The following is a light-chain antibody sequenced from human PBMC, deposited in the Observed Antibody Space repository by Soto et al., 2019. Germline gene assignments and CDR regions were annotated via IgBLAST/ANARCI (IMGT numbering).Light chain of an antibody. Sequence: IVMTQSPLSLPVTPGEPASISCTSSQSLLHSDVYNYLDWYVQTPGQSPHLLISLGSKRASGVPDRFSGSGSGTHFTLRISRVEAEDVGVYYCMQALQAPQVTFGQGTRLEI. CDR1: QSLLHSDVYNY. V-gene: IGKV2-28*01. CDR2: LGS. J-gene: IGKJ5*01. CDR3: MQALQAPQVT.